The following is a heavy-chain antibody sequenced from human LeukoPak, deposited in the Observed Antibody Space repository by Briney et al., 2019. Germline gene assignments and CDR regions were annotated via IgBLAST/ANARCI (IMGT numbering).Heavy chain of an antibody. V-gene: IGHV4-39*07. CDR1: GDSVSSGSYY. D-gene: IGHD3-16*02. CDR2: INHSGST. Sequence: SETLSLTCTVSGDSVSSGSYYWSWIRQPPGKGLEWIGEINHSGSTNYNPSLKSRVTISVDTSKNQFSLKLSSVTAADTAVYYCARELRIRHYDYVWGSYRYNIAEGSYYFDYWGQGTLVTVSS. CDR3: ARELRIRHYDYVWGSYRYNIAEGSYYFDY. J-gene: IGHJ4*02.